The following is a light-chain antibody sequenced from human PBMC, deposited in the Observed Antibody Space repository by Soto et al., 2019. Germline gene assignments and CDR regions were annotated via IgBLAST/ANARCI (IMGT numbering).Light chain of an antibody. Sequence: DIVMTQTPLSLSVTPGQPASISCKSSQTLLHTDGKTYMYWYLQKAGQPPQLLIYAVSNRFSGVPDRFSGSGSGTDFTLKISRVEAEDVGVYYCTQSIQLPLTFGGGTKVEIK. V-gene: IGKV2D-29*01. CDR1: QTLLHTDGKTY. J-gene: IGKJ4*01. CDR3: TQSIQLPLT. CDR2: AVS.